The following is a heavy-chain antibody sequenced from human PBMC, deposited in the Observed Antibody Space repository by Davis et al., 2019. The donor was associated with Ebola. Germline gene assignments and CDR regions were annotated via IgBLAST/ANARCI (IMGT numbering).Heavy chain of an antibody. V-gene: IGHV3-23*01. Sequence: PGGSLRLSCAASGFTFSNAWMNWVRQAPGRGLEWVSTTSSGGSTTYYADSVKGRFTISRDNSKNTLYLQMNSLRVDDTAVYYCAKARSSWTPFDYWGQGTLVTVSS. D-gene: IGHD6-13*01. CDR1: GFTFSNAW. CDR2: TSSGGSTT. J-gene: IGHJ4*02. CDR3: AKARSSWTPFDY.